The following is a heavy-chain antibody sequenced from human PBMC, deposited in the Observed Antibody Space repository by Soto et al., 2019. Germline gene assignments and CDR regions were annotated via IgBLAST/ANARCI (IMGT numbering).Heavy chain of an antibody. D-gene: IGHD2-2*01. CDR3: ARGRGPTRRSQTHFDH. V-gene: IGHV4-34*02. J-gene: IGHJ4*02. Sequence: QVQFQHWGAGLLKPSETVSLTCAVNGGAFSDYHWTWIRQAPGNGLECIGEVNHFGTTKYKPTLHSRVTISVDTSKTLFSQNLTSVTAADTALYYCARGRGPTRRSQTHFDHWGQGALVSVSS. CDR1: GGAFSDYH. CDR2: VNHFGTT.